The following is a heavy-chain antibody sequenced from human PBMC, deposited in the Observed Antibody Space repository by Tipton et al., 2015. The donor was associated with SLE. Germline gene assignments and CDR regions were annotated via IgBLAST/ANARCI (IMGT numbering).Heavy chain of an antibody. CDR2: ISSSSSYI. J-gene: IGHJ4*02. CDR3: ARERLAVADREDY. CDR1: GFTFSSYS. D-gene: IGHD6-19*01. V-gene: IGHV3-21*04. Sequence: SLRLSCAASGFTFSSYSMNWVRQAPGKGLEWVSSISSSSSYIYYADSVKGRFTISRDNAKNSLYLQMNSLRAEDTAVYYCARERLAVADREDYWGQGTLVTVSS.